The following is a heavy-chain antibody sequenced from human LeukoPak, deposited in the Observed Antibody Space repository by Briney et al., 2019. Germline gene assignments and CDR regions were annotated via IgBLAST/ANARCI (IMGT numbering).Heavy chain of an antibody. Sequence: GGSLRLSCAASGFTFSTYWMSWVRQAAGKGLEWVANIKQDGSEKYYVDSVKGRFTISRDNAKNSLYLQMNSPRAEDTPMYYCARVSARNDYWGQGTLVTVSS. CDR3: ARVSARNDY. CDR2: IKQDGSEK. CDR1: GFTFSTYW. J-gene: IGHJ4*02. V-gene: IGHV3-7*01. D-gene: IGHD6-6*01.